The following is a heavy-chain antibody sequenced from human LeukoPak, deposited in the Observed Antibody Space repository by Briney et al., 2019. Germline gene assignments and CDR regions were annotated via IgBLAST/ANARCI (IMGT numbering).Heavy chain of an antibody. D-gene: IGHD2-2*01. Sequence: PGGSLRLSCAASGFSSSSYSVNWVRQAPGKGVEWGSYVSSSSSNINYAASVKGRFTTSRDNAKNSLYLQRNSLRAEDTAVYYCARDQQAIPYAFDIWGQGTMVTVSS. J-gene: IGHJ3*02. CDR1: GFSSSSYS. CDR3: ARDQQAIPYAFDI. V-gene: IGHV3-48*01. CDR2: VSSSSSNI.